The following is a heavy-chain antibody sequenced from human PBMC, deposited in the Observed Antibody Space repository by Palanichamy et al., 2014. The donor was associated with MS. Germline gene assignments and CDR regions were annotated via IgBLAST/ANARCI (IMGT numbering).Heavy chain of an antibody. D-gene: IGHD4-17*01. Sequence: EVQLLESGGGLVQPGGSLRPSCAASGFTFSSYAMSWVRQAPGKGLEWVSAISGSGGSTYYADSVKGRFTISRDNSKNTLYLQMNSLRAEDTAVYYCAKADYGDYYYYGMDVWGQGTTVTVSS. CDR1: GFTFSSYA. CDR2: ISGSGGST. J-gene: IGHJ6*02. V-gene: IGHV3-23*01. CDR3: AKADYGDYYYYGMDV.